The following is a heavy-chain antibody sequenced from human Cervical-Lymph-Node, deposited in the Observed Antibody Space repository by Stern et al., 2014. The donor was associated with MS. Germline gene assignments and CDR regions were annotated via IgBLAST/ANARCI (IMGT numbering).Heavy chain of an antibody. CDR2: IKPHSGDT. J-gene: IGHJ4*02. V-gene: IGHV1-2*02. CDR1: GYTFTDYY. Sequence: VQLVQSGAEVRKPGASVKVSCKASGYTFTDYYLHWVRQAPGQGLEWLGWIKPHSGDTNYARKFQDRVTLTRDTSITTAYMELGGLTSDDTAVFYCARTNYDLLTGFFIQNWGQGTLVIVSS. D-gene: IGHD3-9*01. CDR3: ARTNYDLLTGFFIQN.